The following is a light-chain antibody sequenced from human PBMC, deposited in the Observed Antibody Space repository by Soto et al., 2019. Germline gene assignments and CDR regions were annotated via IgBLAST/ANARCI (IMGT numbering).Light chain of an antibody. J-gene: IGKJ2*01. CDR1: QSVSRK. CDR3: QQYNTWPYT. Sequence: EIVMTQSPATLSVSPGERATLSCTASQSVSRKLGWYQQKPGQTPRLRISATSTRATGIPARFSGSGSGTEFTLTIGSLQSEDFAVYYCQQYNTWPYTFGQGTKLEIK. CDR2: ATS. V-gene: IGKV3-15*01.